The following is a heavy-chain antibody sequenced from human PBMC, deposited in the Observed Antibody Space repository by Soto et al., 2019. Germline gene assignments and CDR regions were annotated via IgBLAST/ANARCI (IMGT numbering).Heavy chain of an antibody. CDR2: IGTAGDT. D-gene: IGHD1-26*01. CDR1: GFTFSSYD. Sequence: EVQLVESGGGLVQPGGSLRLSCAASGFTFSSYDMHWVRQATGKGLEWVSAIGTAGDTYYPGSVKGRFTISRENAKNSLYLQMNSLRAGDTAVDYCSRGGSYHTALDYWGQGTLVTVSS. V-gene: IGHV3-13*01. J-gene: IGHJ4*02. CDR3: SRGGSYHTALDY.